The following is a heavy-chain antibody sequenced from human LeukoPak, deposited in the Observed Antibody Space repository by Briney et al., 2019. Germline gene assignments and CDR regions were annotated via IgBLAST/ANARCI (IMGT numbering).Heavy chain of an antibody. J-gene: IGHJ4*02. D-gene: IGHD1-26*01. V-gene: IGHV1-3*03. CDR1: GYTFTSYA. Sequence: ASVKVSCKASGYTFTSYAMHWVRQAPGQRLEWMGWINAGNGNTKYSQELQGRVTITRDTSASTAYMELSSLRSEDMAVYYCARDSPNRGSYYFGTQANFDYWGQGTLVTVSS. CDR2: INAGNGNT. CDR3: ARDSPNRGSYYFGTQANFDY.